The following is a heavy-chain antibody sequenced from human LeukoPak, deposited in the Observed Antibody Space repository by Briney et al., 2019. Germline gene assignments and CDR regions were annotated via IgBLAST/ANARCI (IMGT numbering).Heavy chain of an antibody. CDR3: ARMGVADDFTVDY. V-gene: IGHV3-11*04. CDR2: ISSSGSNI. J-gene: IGHJ4*02. D-gene: IGHD3-3*01. Sequence: PGRCLRLSRAASGFPFSDYYMSWIRHAPGEGLEWVLCISSSGSNIDYADSLKGRFTMCRDDGKNSLHLQMNSRRAEGTAVYYCARMGVADDFTVDYWGQGALVTVSS. CDR1: GFPFSDYY.